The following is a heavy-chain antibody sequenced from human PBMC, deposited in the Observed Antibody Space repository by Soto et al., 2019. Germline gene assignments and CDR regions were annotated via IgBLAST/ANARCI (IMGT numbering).Heavy chain of an antibody. V-gene: IGHV4-39*01. CDR3: ARHHGPLYVGYYYALDA. CDR1: GGSISSSSYY. Sequence: SETLSLTCTVPGGSISSSSYYWGWIRQPPGKGLEWIGSIYYSGRTYYNPSLKSRITISVDTSKNQFSLKLSSVTAADTALYYCARHHGPLYVGYYYALDAWGPGTTVT. CDR2: IYYSGRT. D-gene: IGHD3-16*01. J-gene: IGHJ6*02.